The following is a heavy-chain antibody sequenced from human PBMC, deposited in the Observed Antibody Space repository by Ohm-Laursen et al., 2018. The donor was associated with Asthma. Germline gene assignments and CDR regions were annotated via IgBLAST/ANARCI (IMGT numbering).Heavy chain of an antibody. Sequence: TLSLTCTVSGGSISSGGYYWSWIRQHPGKGLEWIGYIYYSGSTYYNPSLKSRVTISVDTSKNQFSLKLSSVTAADTAVYYCARAKSPVVAATKYFDYWGQGTLVTVSS. J-gene: IGHJ4*02. CDR1: GGSISSGGYY. D-gene: IGHD2-15*01. CDR2: IYYSGST. CDR3: ARAKSPVVAATKYFDY. V-gene: IGHV4-31*03.